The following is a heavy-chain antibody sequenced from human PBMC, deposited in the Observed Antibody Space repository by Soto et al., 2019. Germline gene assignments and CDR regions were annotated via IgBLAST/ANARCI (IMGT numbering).Heavy chain of an antibody. Sequence: PSETLSLTCTVSGGSISSYYWSWIRQPPGKGLEWIGYIYYSGSTNYNPSLKSRVTISVDTSKNQFSLKLSSVTAADTAVYYCARDTMVRGVIRDYYYGMDVWGQGTTVIVS. CDR2: IYYSGST. CDR1: GGSISSYY. V-gene: IGHV4-59*01. CDR3: ARDTMVRGVIRDYYYGMDV. D-gene: IGHD3-10*01. J-gene: IGHJ6*02.